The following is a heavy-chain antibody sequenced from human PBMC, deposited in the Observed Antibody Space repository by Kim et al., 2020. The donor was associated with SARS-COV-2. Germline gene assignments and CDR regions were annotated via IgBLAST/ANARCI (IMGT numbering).Heavy chain of an antibody. D-gene: IGHD2-8*02. V-gene: IGHV3-30*18. CDR1: GFTFNTYG. CDR3: TKDRYCPSVSCPTDY. J-gene: IGHJ4*02. CDR2: ISFDGSKK. Sequence: GGSLRLSCIVSGFTFNTYGMHWVRQAPGQGLEWVAVISFDGSKKYYADSVKGRFSVYRDNSKNTLYLQMNSLSAEDTAVYYCTKDRYCPSVSCPTDYWGQGTLVTVSS.